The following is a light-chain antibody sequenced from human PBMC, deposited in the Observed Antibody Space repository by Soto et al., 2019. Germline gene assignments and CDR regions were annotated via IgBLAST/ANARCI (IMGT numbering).Light chain of an antibody. V-gene: IGLV6-57*04. Sequence: NFMLTQPHSVSESPGKTVTISCTRSSDDIAYNYVQWFQQRPGSAPTTVIYKDNQRPSGVPDRFSGSIDSSSNSASLTISGLKTEDDADYFCQSYYSSDFVFGGGTKVTVL. CDR1: SDDIAYNY. CDR2: KDN. CDR3: QSYYSSDFV. J-gene: IGLJ1*01.